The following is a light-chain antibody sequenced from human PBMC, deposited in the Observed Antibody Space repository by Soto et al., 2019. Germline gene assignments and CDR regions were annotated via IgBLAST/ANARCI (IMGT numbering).Light chain of an antibody. V-gene: IGKV4-1*01. CDR2: WAS. Sequence: DVVMSESPDSLAVWLGEKATINCKSSQSILYSSNNADFLAWYQQRPGQPPRLLIYWASIRESGVPARFSGSGSGTDFTLTISSLQAEDVAVYYCQQYFATPPTLGQGTKVDIK. J-gene: IGKJ1*01. CDR3: QQYFATPPT. CDR1: QSILYSSNNADF.